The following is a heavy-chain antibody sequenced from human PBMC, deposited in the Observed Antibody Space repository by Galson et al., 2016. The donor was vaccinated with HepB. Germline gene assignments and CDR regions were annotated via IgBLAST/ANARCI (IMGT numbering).Heavy chain of an antibody. D-gene: IGHD2-8*01. V-gene: IGHV3-30*18. CDR2: ISYDGNTH. CDR1: GFIFRNFG. J-gene: IGHJ4*02. CDR3: AKEGDIWPTPNQFDS. Sequence: SLRLSCAASGFIFRNFGVHWVRQAPGKGLEWVAVISYDGNTHFYADSVKGRFAISKDNAKNTLYLQMNSLTTEDTAQYFCAKEGDIWPTPNQFDSWGQGTLVTVSS.